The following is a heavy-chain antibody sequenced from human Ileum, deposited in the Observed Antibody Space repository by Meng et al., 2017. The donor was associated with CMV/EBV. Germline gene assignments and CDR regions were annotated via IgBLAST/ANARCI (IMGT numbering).Heavy chain of an antibody. J-gene: IGHJ6*02. CDR1: GETYHNYA. D-gene: IGHD2/OR15-2a*01. V-gene: IGHV1-69*04. Sequence: TSGETYHNYAITWVRHVPGQGLEWLGRIVPVLGVTNYAQKFQGRITITSDKSTRTDYLELESLTFEDTAIYYCARVSTFYYAMDVWGQGTTVTVSS. CDR3: ARVSTFYYAMDV. CDR2: IVPVLGVT.